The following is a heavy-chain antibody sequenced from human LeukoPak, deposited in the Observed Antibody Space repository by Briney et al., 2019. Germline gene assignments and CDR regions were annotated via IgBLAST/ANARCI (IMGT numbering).Heavy chain of an antibody. CDR1: GYSFTSYW. J-gene: IGHJ3*02. CDR3: ASLGTTGTTDDAFDI. D-gene: IGHD1-1*01. Sequence: GESLKISCKGSGYSFTSYWIGWVRQRPGKGLEWMGIIYPGDSDTRYSPSFQGQVTISADKSISTAYLQWSSLKASDTAMYYCASLGTTGTTDDAFDIWGQGTLVTVSS. V-gene: IGHV5-51*01. CDR2: IYPGDSDT.